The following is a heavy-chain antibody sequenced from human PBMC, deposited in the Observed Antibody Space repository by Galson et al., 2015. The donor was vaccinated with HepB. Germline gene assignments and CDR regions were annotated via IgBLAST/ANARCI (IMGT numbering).Heavy chain of an antibody. CDR3: AKDQIRRGYCSGGSCYSVSLDY. D-gene: IGHD2-15*01. Sequence: LRLSCAASGFTFSSYGMHWVRQAPGKGLEWVAFIRYDGSNKYYADSVKGRFTISRDNSKNTLYLQMNSLRAEDTAVYYCAKDQIRRGYCSGGSCYSVSLDYWGQGTLVTVSS. V-gene: IGHV3-30*02. CDR1: GFTFSSYG. CDR2: IRYDGSNK. J-gene: IGHJ4*02.